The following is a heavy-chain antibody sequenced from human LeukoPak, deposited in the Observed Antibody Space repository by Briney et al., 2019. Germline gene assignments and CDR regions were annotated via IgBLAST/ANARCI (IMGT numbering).Heavy chain of an antibody. CDR3: ARDVSGYGRGY. CDR1: GFPFSTYT. J-gene: IGHJ4*02. D-gene: IGHD5-12*01. CDR2: IIGGDATI. V-gene: IGHV3-23*01. Sequence: PAGSLRLSCAASGFPFSTYTVSWVRQAPGKGLQWVSSIIGGDATIYYADSVKGRFTISRDNSKNTLYLQMNSLRAEDTAVYYCARDVSGYGRGYWGQGTLVTVSS.